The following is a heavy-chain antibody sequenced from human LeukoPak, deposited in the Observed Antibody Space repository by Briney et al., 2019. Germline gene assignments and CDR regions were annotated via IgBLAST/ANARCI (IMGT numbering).Heavy chain of an antibody. CDR1: GYTFTGYY. J-gene: IGHJ4*02. CDR2: INPNSGGT. Sequence: GASVTVSCKASGYTFTGYYLHWVRQAPGQGLEWMGRINPNSGGTNYAQKIQGRVTMTRDTSISTAYMELSRPRSDDTAVYYCASFDWLSYFDYWGQGTLVTVSS. D-gene: IGHD3-9*01. CDR3: ASFDWLSYFDY. V-gene: IGHV1-2*06.